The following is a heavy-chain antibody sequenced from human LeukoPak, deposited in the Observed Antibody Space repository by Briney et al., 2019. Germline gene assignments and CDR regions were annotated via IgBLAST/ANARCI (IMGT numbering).Heavy chain of an antibody. Sequence: GGSLRLSCAASGFTFIGYGMSWVRQAPGKALEWASSISGSGGRTSYADSVQGRFTISRDNSKNTLYLELNSLRAEDAAVYFCALAVIGSGWTLDYWGQGTLVTVS. J-gene: IGHJ4*02. V-gene: IGHV3-23*01. D-gene: IGHD6-19*01. CDR3: ALAVIGSGWTLDY. CDR2: ISGSGGRT. CDR1: GFTFIGYG.